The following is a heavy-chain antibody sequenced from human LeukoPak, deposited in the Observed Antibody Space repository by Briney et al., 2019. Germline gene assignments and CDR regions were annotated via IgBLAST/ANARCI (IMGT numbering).Heavy chain of an antibody. J-gene: IGHJ3*02. Sequence: SETLSLTCTVSGGSISSGGYYWSWIRQHPGKGLEWIGYIYYSGSTYYNPSPKSRVTISVDTSKNQFSLKLSSVTAADTAVYYCAREAHYYDSSGYSDAFDIWGQGTMVTVSS. D-gene: IGHD3-22*01. CDR3: AREAHYYDSSGYSDAFDI. V-gene: IGHV4-31*03. CDR2: IYYSGST. CDR1: GGSISSGGYY.